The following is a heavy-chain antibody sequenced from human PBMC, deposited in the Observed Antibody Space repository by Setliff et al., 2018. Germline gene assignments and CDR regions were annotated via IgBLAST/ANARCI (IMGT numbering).Heavy chain of an antibody. J-gene: IGHJ6*02. D-gene: IGHD3-22*01. V-gene: IGHV3-30*14. CDR2: ISYDGST. CDR3: ARDIGGTGLLRSYYYGMDV. Sequence: QPGGSLRLSCAASGFTFSSYAMHWVRQAPGKGLEWVAVISYDGSTYYADSVKGRFTISRDNSKNTLYLQMNSLRAEDTAVYYCARDIGGTGLLRSYYYGMDVWGQGTTVTVSS. CDR1: GFTFSSYA.